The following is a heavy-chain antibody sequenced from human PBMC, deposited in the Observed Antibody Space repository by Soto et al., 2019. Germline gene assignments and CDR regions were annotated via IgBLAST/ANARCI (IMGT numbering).Heavy chain of an antibody. J-gene: IGHJ4*02. D-gene: IGHD1-1*01. Sequence: LQLSDEISGGXVCSTRGAWNWIKQSPSRGLEWLGRTYYRSKWYNDYAVSVKSRITINPDKSKNQFSLKMNSVTADDTAVYYCARGSLWNEFDYWGQGSLCPVSS. CDR3: ARGSLWNEFDY. CDR2: TYYRSKWYN. V-gene: IGHV6-1*01. CDR1: GGXVCSTRGA.